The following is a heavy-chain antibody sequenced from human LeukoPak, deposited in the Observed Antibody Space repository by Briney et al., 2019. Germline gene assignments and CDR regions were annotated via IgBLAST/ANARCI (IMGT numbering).Heavy chain of an antibody. D-gene: IGHD5-24*01. Sequence: SETLSLTCAVYGGSFSGYYWSWIRQPPGKGLEWIGEINHSGSTNYNPSLKSRVTISVDTSKNQFSLKLSSVTAADTAVYYCARDREPLEMATLDYWGQGTLVTVSS. V-gene: IGHV4-34*01. CDR1: GGSFSGYY. CDR2: INHSGST. J-gene: IGHJ4*02. CDR3: ARDREPLEMATLDY.